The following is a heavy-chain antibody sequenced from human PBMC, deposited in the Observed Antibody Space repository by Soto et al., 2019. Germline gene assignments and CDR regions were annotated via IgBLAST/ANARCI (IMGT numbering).Heavy chain of an antibody. CDR3: ARAGTTVVIFDN. CDR2: INPDGSVI. J-gene: IGHJ4*02. D-gene: IGHD4-17*01. Sequence: GGSLRLSCVASGFTFRSYSMSWVRRAPGQGLEWVANINPDGSVIYYVDSVSGRFTISRDNAKNSLYLQMNSLRAEDTAVYYCARAGTTVVIFDNWGQGTLVTVSS. CDR1: GFTFRSYS. V-gene: IGHV3-7*03.